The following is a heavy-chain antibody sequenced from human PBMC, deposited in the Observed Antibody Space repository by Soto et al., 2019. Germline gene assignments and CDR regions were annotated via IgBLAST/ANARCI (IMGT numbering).Heavy chain of an antibody. CDR3: ATDRDPYRYSSGWYSH. CDR1: GGSFSGYY. J-gene: IGHJ4*02. CDR2: INHSGST. Sequence: QVQLQQWGAGLLKPSETLSLTCAVYGGSFSGYYWSWIRQPPGKGLEWIGEINHSGSTNYNPSLKSRVTISVDTSKNQFSLKLSSVTAADKAVYYCATDRDPYRYSSGWYSHCGQGTLVTVSS. V-gene: IGHV4-34*01. D-gene: IGHD6-19*01.